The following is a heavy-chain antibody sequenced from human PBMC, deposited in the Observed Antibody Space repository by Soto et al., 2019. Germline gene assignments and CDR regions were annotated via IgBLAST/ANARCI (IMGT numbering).Heavy chain of an antibody. CDR2: VKQDGSQK. D-gene: IGHD4-17*01. V-gene: IGHV3-7*01. Sequence: PGGALRLFCAASGLTVTSLWMSWVRQAPGKGLEWVGNVKQDGSQKYYVDSVKGRFTISRDNAKNSVYLEMNNLRAEDTAVYHCASQRNIGDYDYCRQGTRVTFSS. CDR1: GLTVTSLW. CDR3: ASQRNIGDYDY. J-gene: IGHJ4*01.